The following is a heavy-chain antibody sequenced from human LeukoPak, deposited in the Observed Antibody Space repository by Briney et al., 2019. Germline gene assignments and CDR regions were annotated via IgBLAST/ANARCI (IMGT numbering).Heavy chain of an antibody. CDR3: ARDSRSSSWPYYYGIDV. CDR2: ISNSGST. J-gene: IGHJ6*04. D-gene: IGHD6-13*01. CDR1: GGSISYYY. Sequence: SETLSLTCTVSGGSISYYYWSWIRQPPGKGLEWIGYISNSGSTNHNPSLKSRVTISLDTSKTQFSLRLSSVTAADTAVYYCARDSRSSSWPYYYGIDVWGKGTTVTVSS. V-gene: IGHV4-59*01.